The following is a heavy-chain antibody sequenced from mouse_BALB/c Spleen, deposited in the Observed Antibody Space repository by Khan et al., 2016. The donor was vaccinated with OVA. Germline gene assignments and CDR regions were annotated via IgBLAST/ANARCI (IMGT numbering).Heavy chain of an antibody. CDR2: ISSGADYT. V-gene: IGHV5-6*02. Sequence: EVKLEVSGGDLVKPGGSLKLSCAASGFTFSAYSMSWVRQTPDKRLEWVATISSGADYTYYPDGVKGRFTISRDNAKNTLYLQMSSLKSEDTAMYYCASHLTGSFAYWGQGTLVTVSA. J-gene: IGHJ3*01. CDR1: GFTFSAYS. CDR3: ASHLTGSFAY. D-gene: IGHD4-1*01.